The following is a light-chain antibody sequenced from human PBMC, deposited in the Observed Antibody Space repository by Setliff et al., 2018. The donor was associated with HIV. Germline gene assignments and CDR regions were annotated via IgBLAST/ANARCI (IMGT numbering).Light chain of an antibody. CDR1: SRDIGRYMY. CDR3: SSYSDSYILM. CDR2: DVN. Sequence: QSALTQPRSVSGSPGHSVTISCRGTSRDIGRYMYVAWYQQHPGKAPKLILYDVNRRPSGAPARFSGSKSGNTASLTISGLHPEDEADYYCSSYSDSYILMFGGGT. J-gene: IGLJ3*02. V-gene: IGLV2-11*01.